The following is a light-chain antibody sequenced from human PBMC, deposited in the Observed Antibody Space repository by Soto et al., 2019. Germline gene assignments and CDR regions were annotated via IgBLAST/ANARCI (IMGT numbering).Light chain of an antibody. CDR1: QSISSSY. Sequence: ENVLTQSPGTLSLSPGERATLSCRASQSISSSYLAWYQQKPGQAPRLLIYAASSRATGIPDRFSGSGSGKDFTLTMSRLEPEDFAVYYCQQYGSSSYTFGQGTQLEIK. CDR2: AAS. V-gene: IGKV3-20*01. J-gene: IGKJ2*01. CDR3: QQYGSSSYT.